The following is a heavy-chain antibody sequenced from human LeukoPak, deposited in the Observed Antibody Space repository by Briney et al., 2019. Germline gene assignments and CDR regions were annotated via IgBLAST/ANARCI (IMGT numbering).Heavy chain of an antibody. D-gene: IGHD3-22*01. V-gene: IGHV4-34*01. J-gene: IGHJ6*03. CDR2: INHSGST. CDR1: GGSFSGYY. Sequence: SETLSLTCAVYGGSFSGYYWSWIRQPPGKGLEWIGEINHSGSTNYNPSLKSRVTISVDTSKNQFSLKLSSVTAADTAVYYCARLTYYYDSSGYYYVRAGDYYYYYYMDVWGKGTTVTVSS. CDR3: ARLTYYYDSSGYYYVRAGDYYYYYYMDV.